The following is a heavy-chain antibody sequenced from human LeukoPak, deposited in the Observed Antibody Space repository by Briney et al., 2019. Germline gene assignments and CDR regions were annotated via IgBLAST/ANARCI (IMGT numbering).Heavy chain of an antibody. D-gene: IGHD2-2*01. V-gene: IGHV1-69*05. CDR3: AVYCSSTSCLNWFDP. J-gene: IGHJ5*02. Sequence: SVKVSCKASGGTFSSYAISWVRQAPGQGLEWMGGIIPISGTANYAQKFQGRVTITTDESTSTAYMELSSLRSEDTAVYYCAVYCSSTSCLNWFDPWGQGTLVTVSS. CDR2: IIPISGTA. CDR1: GGTFSSYA.